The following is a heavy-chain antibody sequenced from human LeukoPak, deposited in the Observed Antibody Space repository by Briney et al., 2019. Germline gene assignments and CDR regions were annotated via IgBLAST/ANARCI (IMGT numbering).Heavy chain of an antibody. Sequence: PGGSLRLSCAASGFTFSSYAMSWVRQAPGKGLEWVSAISGSGGSTYYADSVKGRFTISRDNSKNTLYLQMNSLRAEDTAVYYCASHSSGLEAPFDYWGQGTLVTVSS. D-gene: IGHD3-22*01. V-gene: IGHV3-23*01. CDR1: GFTFSSYA. CDR2: ISGSGGST. CDR3: ASHSSGLEAPFDY. J-gene: IGHJ4*02.